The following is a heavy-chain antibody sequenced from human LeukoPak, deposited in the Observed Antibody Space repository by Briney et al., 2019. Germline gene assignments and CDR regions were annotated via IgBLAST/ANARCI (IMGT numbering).Heavy chain of an antibody. CDR3: ARVGNYYDSSGYLDY. CDR2: IYTSGST. Sequence: PSETLSLTCTVSGGSISSYYWSWIRQPAGKGLEWIGRIYTSGSTNYNPSLKSRVTMSVDTSKNQFSLKLSSVTAADTAVYYCARVGNYYDSSGYLDYWGQGTLVTVSS. CDR1: GGSISSYY. J-gene: IGHJ4*02. D-gene: IGHD3-22*01. V-gene: IGHV4-4*07.